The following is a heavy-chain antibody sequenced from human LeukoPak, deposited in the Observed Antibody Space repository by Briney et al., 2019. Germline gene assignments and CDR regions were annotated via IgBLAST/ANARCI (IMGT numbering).Heavy chain of an antibody. CDR3: AKESTVTPGNVNWFDP. CDR2: ISGSGGDT. CDR1: GFTVSSNS. J-gene: IGHJ5*02. V-gene: IGHV3-23*01. Sequence: PGGSLRLSCTVSGFTVSSNSMSWVRQAPGKGLEWVSGISGSGGDTYYADSVKGRFTISRDNSKNRVYLHMNSLRAEDTAVYYCAKESTVTPGNVNWFDPWGQGTLVTVSS. D-gene: IGHD4-17*01.